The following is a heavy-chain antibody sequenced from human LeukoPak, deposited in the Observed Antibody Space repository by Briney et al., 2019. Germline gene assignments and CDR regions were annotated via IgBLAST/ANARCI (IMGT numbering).Heavy chain of an antibody. CDR2: IYYSGST. J-gene: IGHJ5*02. CDR3: ARAEYSYGNWFDP. D-gene: IGHD5-18*01. CDR1: GGSISSSSYY. Sequence: SETLSLTCTVSGGSISSSSYYWGWIRQPPGKGLEWIGSIYYSGSTYYNPSLKSRVTISVDTSKNQFSLKLSSVTAADTAVYYCARAEYSYGNWFDPWGQGTLVTVSS. V-gene: IGHV4-39*07.